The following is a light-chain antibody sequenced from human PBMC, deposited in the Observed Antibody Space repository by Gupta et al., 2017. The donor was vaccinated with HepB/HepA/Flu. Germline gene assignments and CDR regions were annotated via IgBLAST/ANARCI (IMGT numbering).Light chain of an antibody. Sequence: SYDLTQPPSVSVSPGQTASLTCPGDTLDDKCVHWYQQRPGQSPGLVIYHDSRRPSGIPDRFSGSNSGNKAALXIXGAQPAXEADYFCQAWETSTEVFGTGTKVAVL. J-gene: IGLJ1*01. CDR2: HDS. V-gene: IGLV3-1*01. CDR3: QAWETSTEV. CDR1: TLDDKC.